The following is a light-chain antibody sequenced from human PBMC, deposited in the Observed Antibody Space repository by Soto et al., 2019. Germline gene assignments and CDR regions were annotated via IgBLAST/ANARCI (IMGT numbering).Light chain of an antibody. J-gene: IGKJ4*01. CDR3: QLYNKWPPT. CDR2: GAS. CDR1: QSISSN. Sequence: IVMTQSPATLSVSPGERATLSCRASQSISSNLVWYQHRPGQAPRLLIYGASTRATGIPARFSGNGSGTEFTLSISTLQSEDFAIYYCQLYNKWPPTFGGGTKVEIK. V-gene: IGKV3-15*01.